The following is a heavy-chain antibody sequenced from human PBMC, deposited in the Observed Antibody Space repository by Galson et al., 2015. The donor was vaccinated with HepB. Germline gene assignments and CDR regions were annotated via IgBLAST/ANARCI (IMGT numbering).Heavy chain of an antibody. CDR3: ARVRYCSSTSCHPPDY. D-gene: IGHD2-2*01. CDR2: IYYSGST. V-gene: IGHV4-30-4*01. J-gene: IGHJ4*02. Sequence: TLSLTCAASGGSISSGGYYWSWIRQPPGKGLEWIGYIYYSGSTYYNPSLKGRVTISVDTSKNQFSLKLSSVTAADTAVYYCARVRYCSSTSCHPPDYWGQGTLVTVSS. CDR1: GGSISSGGYY.